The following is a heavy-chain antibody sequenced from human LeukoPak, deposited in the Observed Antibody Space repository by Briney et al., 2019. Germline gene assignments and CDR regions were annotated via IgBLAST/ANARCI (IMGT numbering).Heavy chain of an antibody. CDR3: ARLGSGTNNWFDP. D-gene: IGHD1-26*01. J-gene: IGHJ5*02. Sequence: SETLSLTCTVSGGSISSYYWSWIRQPPGKGLEGIGYIYYSGSTNYNPSLKSRVTISVDTSKNQFSLKLSSVTAADTAVYYCARLGSGTNNWFDPWGQGTLVTVSS. CDR2: IYYSGST. V-gene: IGHV4-59*01. CDR1: GGSISSYY.